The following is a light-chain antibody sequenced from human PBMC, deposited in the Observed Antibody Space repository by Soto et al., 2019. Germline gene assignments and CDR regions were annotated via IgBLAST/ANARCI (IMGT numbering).Light chain of an antibody. Sequence: DIQMTQSPSTLSGSVGDRVTIACRASQSISTSLAWYQQKPGKAPKLLIYDASSLESGVPSRFRGSGSGTEFTLPIFSLQTPDFAVYYCQHYNYWHTKTFGQGTKVDIK. CDR1: QSISTS. V-gene: IGKV1-5*01. J-gene: IGKJ1*01. CDR3: QHYNYWHTKT. CDR2: DAS.